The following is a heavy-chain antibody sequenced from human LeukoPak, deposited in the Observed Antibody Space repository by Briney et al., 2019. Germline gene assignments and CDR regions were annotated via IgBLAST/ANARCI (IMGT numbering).Heavy chain of an antibody. CDR3: ARQLKTNWAFGP. CDR1: GYKFTNYW. V-gene: IGHV5-51*01. Sequence: GESLKTSCKASGYKFTNYWIAWVRQVPGKGLEWMGIIYAGDSDTKYSPSFQGQVTISVDQSNTTAFLQWSTLKSSDTAIYYCARQLKTNWAFGPWGQGTLVTVSS. J-gene: IGHJ5*02. CDR2: IYAGDSDT. D-gene: IGHD7-27*01.